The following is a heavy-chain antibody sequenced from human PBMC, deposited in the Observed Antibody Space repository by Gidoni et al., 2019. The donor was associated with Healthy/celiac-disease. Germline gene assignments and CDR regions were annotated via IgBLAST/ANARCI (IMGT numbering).Heavy chain of an antibody. J-gene: IGHJ4*02. V-gene: IGHV3-23*01. Sequence: EVQLLESGGGLVQPGGSLRLSCAASGFTFSSYAMGWVRQAPGKGLEWVSAISGSGGSTYYADSVKGRFTISRDNSKNTLYLQMNSLRAEDTAVYYCAKGGSLYDSSGYYGSYWGQGTLVTVSS. CDR1: GFTFSSYA. CDR3: AKGGSLYDSSGYYGSY. CDR2: ISGSGGST. D-gene: IGHD3-22*01.